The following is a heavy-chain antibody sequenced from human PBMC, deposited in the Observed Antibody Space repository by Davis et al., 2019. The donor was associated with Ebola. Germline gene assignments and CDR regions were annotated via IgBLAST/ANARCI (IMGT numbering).Heavy chain of an antibody. D-gene: IGHD3-10*01. J-gene: IGHJ4*02. Sequence: ASVKVSCKASGGTFSSYAITWVRQAPGRGLEWMGWVSTYTGSTDYAKKFRDRVSMTTDTSTDTAYMELSGLRSDDTAIYYCATVRAHSRHDNWGQGTLVTVS. CDR1: GGTFSSYA. CDR2: VSTYTGST. CDR3: ATVRAHSRHDN. V-gene: IGHV1-18*01.